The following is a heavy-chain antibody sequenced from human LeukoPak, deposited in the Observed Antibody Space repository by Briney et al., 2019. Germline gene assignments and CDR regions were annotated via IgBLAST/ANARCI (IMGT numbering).Heavy chain of an antibody. CDR1: GFTFSSYA. D-gene: IGHD1-26*01. V-gene: IGHV3-64*01. J-gene: IGHJ3*02. CDR3: ARDRWELRNAFDI. Sequence: PGGSLRLSCAASGFTFSSYAMHWVRQAPGKGLEYVSAISSNGGSTYYANSVKGRFTISRDNSKNTLYLQMGSLRAEDTAVYYCARDRWELRNAFDIWGQGTMVTVSS. CDR2: ISSNGGST.